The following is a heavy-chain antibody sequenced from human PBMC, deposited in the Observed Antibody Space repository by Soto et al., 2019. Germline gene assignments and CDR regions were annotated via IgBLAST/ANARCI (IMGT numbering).Heavy chain of an antibody. CDR2: IYYSGST. CDR1: GGSISSGGYY. Sequence: QVQLQESGPGLVKPSQTLSLTCTVSGGSISSGGYYWSWIRQHPGKGLEWIGYIYYSGSTYYNPSLKSRVTISVDTSKNQFSLKLSSVTAADTAVYYCARVHLDYDILTGYSREAVNWFDPWGQGTLVTVSS. V-gene: IGHV4-31*03. D-gene: IGHD3-9*01. CDR3: ARVHLDYDILTGYSREAVNWFDP. J-gene: IGHJ5*02.